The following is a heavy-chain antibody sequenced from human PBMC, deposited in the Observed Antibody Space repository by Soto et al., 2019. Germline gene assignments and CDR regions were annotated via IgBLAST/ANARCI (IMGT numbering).Heavy chain of an antibody. D-gene: IGHD2-2*01. J-gene: IGHJ6*02. CDR1: GFSFRTHT. CDR3: VKGGEDITSPYGMDV. Sequence: LRLSCVASGFSFRTHTLVWVRQAPGKGLEWVSYISTGGTYLEYAHSVKGRFTISRDDAADSVFLQMNSLKGDDTAVYYCVKGGEDITSPYGMDVWGQGTTVTVSS. CDR2: ISTGGTYL. V-gene: IGHV3-21*06.